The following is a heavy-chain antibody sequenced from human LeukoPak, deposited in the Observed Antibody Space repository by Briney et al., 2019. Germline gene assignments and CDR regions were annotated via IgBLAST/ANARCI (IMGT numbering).Heavy chain of an antibody. CDR3: ATVDTAMERGLDY. Sequence: ASVKVSCKASGCTFIGYYMHWVRQAPGQGLEWMGWINPNSGGTNYAQKFQGRVTMTRDTSISTAYMELSRLRSDDTAVYYCATVDTAMERGLDYWGQGTLVTVSS. CDR1: GCTFIGYY. D-gene: IGHD5-18*01. V-gene: IGHV1-2*02. CDR2: INPNSGGT. J-gene: IGHJ4*02.